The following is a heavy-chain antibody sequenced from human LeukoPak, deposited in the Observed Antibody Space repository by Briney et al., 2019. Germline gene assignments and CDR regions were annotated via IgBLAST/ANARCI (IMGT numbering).Heavy chain of an antibody. CDR3: TRGDYYDSGGYYFLFDY. Sequence: GGSLRLSCTGSGFTFGDYGMSWVRQAPGKGLEWVGFITCKPYGGTTEYAASVKGRFTISRDDSESIAYLQMNSLKTEDTAVYYCTRGDYYDSGGYYFLFDYWGQGTLVAVSS. CDR2: ITCKPYGGTT. D-gene: IGHD3-22*01. V-gene: IGHV3-49*04. CDR1: GFTFGDYG. J-gene: IGHJ4*02.